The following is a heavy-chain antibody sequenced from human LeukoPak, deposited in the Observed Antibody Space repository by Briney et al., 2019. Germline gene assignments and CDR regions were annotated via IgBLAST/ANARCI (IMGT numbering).Heavy chain of an antibody. D-gene: IGHD6-19*01. CDR2: ISAYNGNT. Sequence: ASVTVSCKASGYTFTSYGISWVRQAPGQGLEWMGWISAYNGNTNYAQKFQGRVTMTRDTSTSTVYMELSSLRSEDTAVYYCARDRSSGWSHFDYWGQGTLVTVSS. CDR1: GYTFTSYG. CDR3: ARDRSSGWSHFDY. J-gene: IGHJ4*02. V-gene: IGHV1-18*01.